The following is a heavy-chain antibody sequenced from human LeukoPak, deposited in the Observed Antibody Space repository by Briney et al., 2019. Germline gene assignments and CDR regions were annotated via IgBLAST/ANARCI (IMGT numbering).Heavy chain of an antibody. CDR3: ARSMVRTYAPMDV. J-gene: IGHJ6*04. CDR1: GYAFTSHG. Sequence: ASVKVSCKASGYAFTSHGISWVRQAPGQGLEWMGWISAYNGNTNYAQKLQGRVTMTTDTSTSTAYMELRSLRSDDTAVYYCARSMVRTYAPMDVWGKGTTVTVSS. CDR2: ISAYNGNT. D-gene: IGHD3-10*01. V-gene: IGHV1-18*01.